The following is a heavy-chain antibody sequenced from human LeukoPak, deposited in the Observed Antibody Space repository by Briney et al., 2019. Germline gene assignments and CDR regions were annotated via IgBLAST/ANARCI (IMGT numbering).Heavy chain of an antibody. Sequence: GGSLRLSCAASGFIFDDHGMNWVRQTPGRGLEWVAGINWNGGYTGYVEYVKGRFTISRDNAKNSLYLQMNSLRAEDTAVYYCARDYSGWSLDPWGQGTLVTVPS. V-gene: IGHV3-20*04. D-gene: IGHD5-12*01. J-gene: IGHJ5*02. CDR2: INWNGGYT. CDR1: GFIFDDHG. CDR3: ARDYSGWSLDP.